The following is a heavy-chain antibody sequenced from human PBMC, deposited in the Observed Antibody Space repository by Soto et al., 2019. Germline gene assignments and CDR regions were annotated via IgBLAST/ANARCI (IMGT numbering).Heavy chain of an antibody. CDR1: GFTFSDYY. J-gene: IGHJ6*02. V-gene: IGHV3-11*06. Sequence: PGGSLRLSCAASGFTFSDYYMSWIRQAPGKGLEWVSYIGSSSSYTNYADSVKGRFTISRDNAKNSLYLQMNSLRAEDTAVYYCARDRGSSWYYGMDVWGQGTTVTVSS. CDR3: ARDRGSSWYYGMDV. D-gene: IGHD6-13*01. CDR2: IGSSSSYT.